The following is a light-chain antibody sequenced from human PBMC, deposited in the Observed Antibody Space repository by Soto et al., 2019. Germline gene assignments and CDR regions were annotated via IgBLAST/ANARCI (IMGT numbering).Light chain of an antibody. CDR3: QQYNSYPYT. Sequence: DIQMTQSPSTLSASVGDRVTITCRASQSISNWLAWYQQKPGKAPKLLLYKASTLQSGVPSRFSGSASGTEFSLTISSLPPDDFATYYCQQYNSYPYTFGQGTKLEIK. CDR2: KAS. V-gene: IGKV1-5*03. CDR1: QSISNW. J-gene: IGKJ2*01.